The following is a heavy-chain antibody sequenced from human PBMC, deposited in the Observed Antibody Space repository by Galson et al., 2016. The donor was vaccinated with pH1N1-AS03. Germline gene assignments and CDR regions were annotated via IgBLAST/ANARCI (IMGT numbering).Heavy chain of an antibody. CDR2: ISSSGSPI. CDR3: AREITYFYDNSGTHPPSDGMDV. CDR1: GFIFSIYS. Sequence: SLRLSCAGSGFIFSIYSINWVRQAPGKGREWVSYISSSGSPIYFADSVQGRFTLSRDNANNSVYLQMNSLIVEDSAVYYCAREITYFYDNSGTHPPSDGMDVWGQGTTVIVSS. D-gene: IGHD3-22*01. V-gene: IGHV3-48*01. J-gene: IGHJ6*02.